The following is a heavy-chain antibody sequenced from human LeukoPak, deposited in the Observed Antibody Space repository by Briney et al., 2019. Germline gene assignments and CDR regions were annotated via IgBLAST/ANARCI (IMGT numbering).Heavy chain of an antibody. CDR3: ASLGYCSSTSCHHTNWFDP. Sequence: SETLSLTCAVSGGSISSSNWWSWVRQPPGKGLEWIGEIYHSGSTNYSPSLKSRVTISVDKSKNQFSLKLSSVTAADTAVYYCASLGYCSSTSCHHTNWFDPWGQGTLVTVSS. D-gene: IGHD2-2*01. J-gene: IGHJ5*02. CDR2: IYHSGST. CDR1: GGSISSSNW. V-gene: IGHV4-4*02.